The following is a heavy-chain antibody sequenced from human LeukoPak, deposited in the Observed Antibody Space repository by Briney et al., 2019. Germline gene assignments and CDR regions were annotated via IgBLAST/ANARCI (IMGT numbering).Heavy chain of an antibody. J-gene: IGHJ4*02. D-gene: IGHD6-19*01. CDR2: IYRGRNT. V-gene: IGHV3-53*01. Sequence: GGSLRLPCAAWGFIVRSNYMSWLRQAPGRGGEGVSVIYRGRNTYSADSVQGRFTISRDNSKHTLYLQMHSLRAEDTAVYYCARYHSGWYYSDYWGQGPLVTVSS. CDR3: ARYHSGWYYSDY. CDR1: GFIVRSNY.